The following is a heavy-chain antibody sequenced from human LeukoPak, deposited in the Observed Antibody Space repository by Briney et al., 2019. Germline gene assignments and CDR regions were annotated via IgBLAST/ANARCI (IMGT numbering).Heavy chain of an antibody. CDR2: IIPIFGTA. CDR1: GGTFSSYA. J-gene: IGHJ4*02. CDR3: ADYDFWSGYYLY. V-gene: IGHV1-69*05. D-gene: IGHD3-3*01. Sequence: SVKLSCKASGGTFSSYAISWVRQAPGQGLEWRGGIIPIFGTANYAQKFQGRVTITTNESTTTAYMELSSLRSEDTAVFYCADYDFWSGYYLYWGQGTLVTVSS.